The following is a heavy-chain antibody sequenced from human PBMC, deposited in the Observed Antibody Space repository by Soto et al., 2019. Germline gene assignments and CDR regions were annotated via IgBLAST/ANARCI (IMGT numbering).Heavy chain of an antibody. V-gene: IGHV4-31*03. CDR3: AAKLGTTHYFDF. Sequence: QVQLQESGPGLVQPSQTLSLTCSVSGDPVSSGCYYWTWVRQHPVKGRDWIGYIYHTGSTYYNPSLQSRLIMSIDTSKNQFSLHLYSVTAADTAVYFCAAKLGTTHYFDFWGQGSLVAVSS. CDR2: IYHTGST. J-gene: IGHJ4*02. D-gene: IGHD7-27*01. CDR1: GDPVSSGCYY.